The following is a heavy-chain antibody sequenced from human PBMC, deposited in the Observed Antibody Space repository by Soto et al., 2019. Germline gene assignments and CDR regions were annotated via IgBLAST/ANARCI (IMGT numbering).Heavy chain of an antibody. CDR3: ARTLSGFTYGSRQFYFDY. D-gene: IGHD3-10*01. Sequence: SETLSLTCAVSGGSIRSVVYYWSWLRQLPGKGLEWLGYISYRGATYSNPSLKSRLSLSLDTSQDTFSLKLASVTAADTAVYYCARTLSGFTYGSRQFYFDYWGQGTLVTVSS. CDR1: GGSIRSVVYY. CDR2: ISYRGAT. J-gene: IGHJ4*02. V-gene: IGHV4-31*11.